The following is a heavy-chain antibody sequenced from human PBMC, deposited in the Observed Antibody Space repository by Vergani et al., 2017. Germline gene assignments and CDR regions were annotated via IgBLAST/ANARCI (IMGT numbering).Heavy chain of an antibody. CDR2: IYYSGSS. CDR1: GGSISSSSYY. D-gene: IGHD1-7*01. V-gene: IGHV4-39*07. Sequence: QLQLQESGPGLVKPSETLSLTCTVSGGSISSSSYYWGWIRQPPGKGLEWIGSIYYSGSSNYNPSLKSRVTISVDTSKSHFSLKLSTVTAADTAVYYCARFELYYFDDWGQGTLVTVSS. CDR3: ARFELYYFDD. J-gene: IGHJ4*02.